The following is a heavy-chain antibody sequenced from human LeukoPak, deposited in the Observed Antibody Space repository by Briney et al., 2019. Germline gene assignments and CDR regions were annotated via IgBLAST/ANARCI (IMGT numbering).Heavy chain of an antibody. CDR2: ISGSGGST. V-gene: IGHV3-23*01. D-gene: IGHD3-22*01. J-gene: IGHJ3*02. CDR3: AKAYYDSSGYDAFDI. Sequence: GGSLRLSCAASGFTFSSYAMSWVRQAPGKGLEWVSAISGSGGSTYYADSVKGRFAISRDNSKNTLYLQMNSLRAEDTAVYYCAKAYYDSSGYDAFDIWGQGTMVTVSS. CDR1: GFTFSSYA.